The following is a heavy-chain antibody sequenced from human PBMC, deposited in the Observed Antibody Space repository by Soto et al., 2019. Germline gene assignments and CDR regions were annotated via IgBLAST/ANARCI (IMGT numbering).Heavy chain of an antibody. CDR2: IYTSGST. V-gene: IGHV4-4*07. CDR3: ARGSGWNNWFDP. D-gene: IGHD6-19*01. J-gene: IGHJ5*02. Sequence: SETLFLTCPVSDCSMSSCYWLWIRQPAGKGLEWIGRIYTSGSTNYNPSLKSRVTMSVDTSKNQFSLKLSSVTAADTAVYYCARGSGWNNWFDPWGQGTLVTVSS. CDR1: DCSMSSCY.